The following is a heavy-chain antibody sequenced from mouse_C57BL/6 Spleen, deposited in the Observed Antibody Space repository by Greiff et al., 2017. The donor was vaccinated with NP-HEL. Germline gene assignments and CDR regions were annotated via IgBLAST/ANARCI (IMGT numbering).Heavy chain of an antibody. Sequence: QVQLQQSGPELVKPGASVKISCKASGYAFSSSWMNWVKQRPGKGLEWIGRIYPGDGDTNYNGKFKGKATLTADKSSSTAYMQLSSLTSEDSAVYFCARNGVDYWGQGTTLTVSS. J-gene: IGHJ2*01. V-gene: IGHV1-82*01. CDR3: ARNGVDY. CDR1: GYAFSSSW. CDR2: IYPGDGDT.